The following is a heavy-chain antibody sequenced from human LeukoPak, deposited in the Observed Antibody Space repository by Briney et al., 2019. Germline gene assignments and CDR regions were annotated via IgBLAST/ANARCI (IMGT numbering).Heavy chain of an antibody. D-gene: IGHD3-22*01. V-gene: IGHV4-30-4*01. J-gene: IGHJ4*02. Sequence: SQTLSLTCTVSGGSISSGDYYWSWIRQPPGKGLEWIGYIYYSGSTYYNSSLKSRVTISVDTSKNQFSLKLSSVTAADTAVYYCARDLEDSSGYCVDYWGQGTLVTVSS. CDR3: ARDLEDSSGYCVDY. CDR2: IYYSGST. CDR1: GGSISSGDYY.